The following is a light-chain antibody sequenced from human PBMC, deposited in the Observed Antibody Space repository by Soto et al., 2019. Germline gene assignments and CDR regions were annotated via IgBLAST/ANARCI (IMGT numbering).Light chain of an antibody. J-gene: IGLJ2*01. CDR3: CSYAGTYTVI. CDR1: SSDVGGYNY. Sequence: SALTQPRSVSGSPGQSVTISCTGTSSDVGGYNYVSWYQQHPGKAPKLMIYDVIKRPSGVPDRFSGSKSGNTASLTISGLQAEDEADYYCCSYAGTYTVIFGGGTKLTVL. V-gene: IGLV2-11*01. CDR2: DVI.